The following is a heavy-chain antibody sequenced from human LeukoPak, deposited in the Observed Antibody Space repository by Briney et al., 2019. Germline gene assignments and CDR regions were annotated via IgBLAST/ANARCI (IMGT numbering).Heavy chain of an antibody. D-gene: IGHD6-13*01. Sequence: GGSLRLSCAASGFTFGSSAMSWVRQAPGKGPEWVSTFSRSGPDTYYADSVKGRFTIFRDNSKNTLYLQMNSLRAEDTAVYYCARGSLGSWYYFDYWGQGTLVAVSS. J-gene: IGHJ4*02. V-gene: IGHV3-23*01. CDR3: ARGSLGSWYYFDY. CDR2: FSRSGPDT. CDR1: GFTFGSSA.